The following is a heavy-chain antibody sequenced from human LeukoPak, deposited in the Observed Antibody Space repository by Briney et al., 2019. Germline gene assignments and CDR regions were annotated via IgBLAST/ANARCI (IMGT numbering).Heavy chain of an antibody. J-gene: IGHJ4*02. CDR1: GFTFSSYG. Sequence: GGSLRLSGAASGFTFSSYGMHWVRQAPGKGLEGVAVISYDGSNKYYADSVKGRFTISRDNSKNTLYLQMNSLRAEDTAVYYCGATEAVAGLPDYWGQGTLVTVSS. V-gene: IGHV3-30*03. CDR2: ISYDGSNK. D-gene: IGHD6-19*01. CDR3: GATEAVAGLPDY.